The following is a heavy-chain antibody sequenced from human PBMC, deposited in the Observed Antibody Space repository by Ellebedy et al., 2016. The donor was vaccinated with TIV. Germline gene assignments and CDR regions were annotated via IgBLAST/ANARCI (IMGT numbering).Heavy chain of an antibody. J-gene: IGHJ4*02. CDR3: AKDKADLYSGSYYTGEGFDY. D-gene: IGHD1-26*01. CDR1: GFTVSSNY. V-gene: IGHV3-66*01. Sequence: GESLKISCAASGFTVSSNYMSWVRQAPGKGLEWVSVIYSGGSTYYADSVKGRFTISRDNSKNTLYLQMNSLRAEDTAVYYCAKDKADLYSGSYYTGEGFDYWGQGTLVTVSS. CDR2: IYSGGST.